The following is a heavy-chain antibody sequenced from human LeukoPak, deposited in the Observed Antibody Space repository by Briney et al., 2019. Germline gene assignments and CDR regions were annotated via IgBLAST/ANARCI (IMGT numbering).Heavy chain of an antibody. D-gene: IGHD3-10*01. CDR1: GGSISSSSYY. CDR3: ARDHAWFGELLWPFDY. Sequence: SETLSLTCTVSGGSISSSSYYWGWIRQPPGKGLEWIGSIYYSGSTYYNPSLKSRVTVSVDTSKNQFSLKLSSVTAADTAVYYCARDHAWFGELLWPFDYWGQGILVTVSS. J-gene: IGHJ4*02. V-gene: IGHV4-39*07. CDR2: IYYSGST.